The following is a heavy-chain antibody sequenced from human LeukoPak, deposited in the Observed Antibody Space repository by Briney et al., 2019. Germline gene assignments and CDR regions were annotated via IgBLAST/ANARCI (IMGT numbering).Heavy chain of an antibody. D-gene: IGHD3-22*01. CDR3: AKDFYLRYYDTSGLGYFDY. J-gene: IGHJ4*02. CDR1: GFTFTSYA. Sequence: PGGSLRLSCAASGFTFTSYAMSWVRQAPGKWLEWVSAISGSGGTTYYADSVKGRFTISRDNSKNTLYLQMNSLRAEDTAVYYCAKDFYLRYYDTSGLGYFDYWGQGTLVTVSS. V-gene: IGHV3-23*01. CDR2: ISGSGGTT.